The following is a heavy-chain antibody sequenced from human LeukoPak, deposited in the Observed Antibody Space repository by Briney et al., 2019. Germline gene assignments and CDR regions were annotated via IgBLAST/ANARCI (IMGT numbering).Heavy chain of an antibody. V-gene: IGHV1-69*06. Sequence: ASVKVSCKASGDTFSSYAISWVRQAPGQGLEWIGGIIPISGTANSAQNFQGRVTITADKSTSTAYMELGSLRSEDTAVYYCARAILPYYFESSGNDAFDIWGQGTMVTVSS. CDR2: IIPISGTA. J-gene: IGHJ3*02. D-gene: IGHD3-22*01. CDR1: GDTFSSYA. CDR3: ARAILPYYFESSGNDAFDI.